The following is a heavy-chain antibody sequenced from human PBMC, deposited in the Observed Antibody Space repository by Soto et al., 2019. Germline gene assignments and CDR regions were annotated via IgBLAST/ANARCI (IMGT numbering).Heavy chain of an antibody. D-gene: IGHD3-9*01. CDR1: GGSISSYY. Sequence: SETLSLTCTVSGGSISSYYWSWIRQPPGKGLEWIGYIYYSGSTNYNPSLKSRVPISVDTSKNQFSLKLSSVTAADTAVYYCARCCYDMLTDPLSGYWFDPWGQGTLVTVSS. V-gene: IGHV4-59*01. CDR3: ARCCYDMLTDPLSGYWFDP. CDR2: IYYSGST. J-gene: IGHJ5*02.